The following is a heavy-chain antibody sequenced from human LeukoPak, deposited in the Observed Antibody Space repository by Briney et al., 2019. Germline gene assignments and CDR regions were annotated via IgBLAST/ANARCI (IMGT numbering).Heavy chain of an antibody. D-gene: IGHD1-26*01. J-gene: IGHJ4*02. V-gene: IGHV4-4*09. CDR1: GGSISSFY. CDR2: IYAGGST. CDR3: ARHYSGSSPFLY. Sequence: SETLSLTCTVSGGSISSFYWSWIRQPPGKGLEWIGYIYAGGSTNYNPSLKSRVTISVDTSNNQFSLRLSSVTAADTAVYYCARHYSGSSPFLYWGQGTLVTVSS.